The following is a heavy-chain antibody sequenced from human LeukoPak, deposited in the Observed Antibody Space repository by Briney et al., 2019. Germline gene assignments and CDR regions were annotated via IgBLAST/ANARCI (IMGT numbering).Heavy chain of an antibody. CDR1: GYTFTGYY. CDR2: INTNTGNP. CDR3: ARDGTLFDY. Sequence: ASVKVSCKASGYTFTGYYMHWVRQAPGQGLEWMGWINTNTGNPTYAQGFTGRFVFSLDTSVSTAYLQISSLKAEDTAVYYCARDGTLFDYWGQGTLVTVSS. V-gene: IGHV7-4-1*02. D-gene: IGHD1-26*01. J-gene: IGHJ4*02.